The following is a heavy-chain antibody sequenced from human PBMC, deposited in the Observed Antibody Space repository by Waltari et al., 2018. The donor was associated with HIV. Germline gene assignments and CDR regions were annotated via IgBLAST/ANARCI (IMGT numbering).Heavy chain of an antibody. J-gene: IGHJ2*01. CDR3: ARDSGWRLYWYFDL. D-gene: IGHD6-19*01. Sequence: EVQLVESGGGLVKPGGSLRLSCAASGFTFSTYSMNWVRQAPGKGREWVSSISSSSSDVYYSDSVKGRFTISRDNAKNSLYLQMNSLRAEDTAVYYCARDSGWRLYWYFDLWGRGTLVTVSS. CDR2: ISSSSSDV. V-gene: IGHV3-21*01. CDR1: GFTFSTYS.